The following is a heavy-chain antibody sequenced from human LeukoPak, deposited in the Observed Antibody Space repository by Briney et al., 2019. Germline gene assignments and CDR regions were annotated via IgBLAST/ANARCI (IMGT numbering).Heavy chain of an antibody. D-gene: IGHD3-22*01. J-gene: IGHJ1*01. V-gene: IGHV3-64D*09. CDR2: ISSNGAST. CDR1: EFSFSRYA. Sequence: PGGSLRLSCSASEFSFSRYAMHWVRQGPGKGLEHVSTISSNGASTYYADSAKGRFTISRDNSKNTLYLQLSSLSAEDTAVYYCVKGGHYDSSGFPEYFQDWGQGTLVSASS. CDR3: VKGGHYDSSGFPEYFQD.